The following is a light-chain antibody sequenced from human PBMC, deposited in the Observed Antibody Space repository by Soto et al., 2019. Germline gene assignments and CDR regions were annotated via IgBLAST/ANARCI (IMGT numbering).Light chain of an antibody. CDR3: QQYGSSPRT. J-gene: IGKJ1*01. Sequence: ENVLTQSPGTLSLSPGERATLSCRASQSVSSTYLAWYQQKPGQAPRLLIYGVSSRTTGIPDRFSGSGSGTDFTLTNSRLEPEDFAVYYCQQYGSSPRTFGQGTKVEIK. CDR2: GVS. V-gene: IGKV3-20*01. CDR1: QSVSSTY.